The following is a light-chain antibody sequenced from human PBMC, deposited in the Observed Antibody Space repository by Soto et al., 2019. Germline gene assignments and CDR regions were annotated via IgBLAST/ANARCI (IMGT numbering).Light chain of an antibody. CDR2: DII. Sequence: QSVLTQPRSVSGSPGQSVTISCTGTSSDVGGYNYVSWYQQHPGKAPKLMIYDIIKRPSGVPDHFSGSKSGNTASLTISGLQAEDGADYYCCSYAGSYTVVFGGGTKLTVL. V-gene: IGLV2-11*01. CDR1: SSDVGGYNY. CDR3: CSYAGSYTVV. J-gene: IGLJ2*01.